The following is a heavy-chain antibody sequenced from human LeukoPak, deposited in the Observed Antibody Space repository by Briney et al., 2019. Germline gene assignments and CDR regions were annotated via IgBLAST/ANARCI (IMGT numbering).Heavy chain of an antibody. D-gene: IGHD2-2*01. CDR2: ISGSGGTT. CDR1: GFTFSNYA. J-gene: IGHJ5*02. V-gene: IGHV3-23*01. CDR3: ARGDCSSTSCSSTPKNWFDP. Sequence: GGSLRLSCAPSGFTFSNYAMSWVRQAPGKGLEWVSAISGSGGTTYYADSVKGRFTISRDNFMNTLYLQMNSLRAEDTAVFYCARGDCSSTSCSSTPKNWFDPWGQGTLVSVSS.